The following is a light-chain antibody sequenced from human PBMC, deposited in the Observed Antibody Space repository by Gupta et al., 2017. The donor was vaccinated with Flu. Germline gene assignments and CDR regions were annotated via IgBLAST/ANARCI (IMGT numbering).Light chain of an antibody. CDR3: QQDLNTPPT. V-gene: IGKV4-1*01. CDR1: QSGLASSKNTTY. J-gene: IGKJ4*01. Sequence: SLGERATINCKSSQSGLASSKNTTYVAWYQQKPRQPPKLLIYCASSRESGIPHRFRGRGSGTDFSLSISSLQAEDLAVYYCQQDLNTPPTFGWGTNVQIK. CDR2: CAS.